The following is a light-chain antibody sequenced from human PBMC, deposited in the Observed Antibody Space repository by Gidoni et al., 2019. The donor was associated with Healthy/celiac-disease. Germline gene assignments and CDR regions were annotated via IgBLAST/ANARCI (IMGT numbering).Light chain of an antibody. CDR1: QSVLYSSNNKKY. CDR3: QQYYSTPQT. J-gene: IGKJ1*01. V-gene: IGKV4-1*01. Sequence: DIVMTQSPDSLAVYMGERATINCKSSQSVLYSSNNKKYLAWYQQKPGQPPKLLIYWASTRESGVPDRFSGSGSGTDFTLTISSLQAEDVAVYYCQQYYSTPQTFGQGTKVEIK. CDR2: WAS.